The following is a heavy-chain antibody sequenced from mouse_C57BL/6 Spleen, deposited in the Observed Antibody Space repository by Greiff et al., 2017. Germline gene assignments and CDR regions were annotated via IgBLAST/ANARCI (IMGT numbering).Heavy chain of an antibody. Sequence: VQLQQPGAELVRPGSSVKLSCKASGYTFTSYWMHWVKQRPIQGLEWIGNIDPSDSETHYNQKFKDKATLTVDKSSSTAYMQLSSLTSEDSAVYYCARYGYDDWFAYWGQGTLVTVSA. CDR1: GYTFTSYW. D-gene: IGHD2-2*01. V-gene: IGHV1-52*01. CDR2: IDPSDSET. CDR3: ARYGYDDWFAY. J-gene: IGHJ3*01.